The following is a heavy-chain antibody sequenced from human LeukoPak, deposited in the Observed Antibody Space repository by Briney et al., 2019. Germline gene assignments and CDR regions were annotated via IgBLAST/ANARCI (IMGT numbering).Heavy chain of an antibody. CDR2: VSGSGGFT. CDR1: GFTFSNYA. J-gene: IGHJ4*02. Sequence: GGSLRLSCAASGFTFSNYAMNWVRQAPGKGLEWVSTVSGSGGFTYYADSVKGRLTISRDNSKNTLYLQMNSLRAEDTAVYYCAKAPAFCSSTSCYSLLDYWGQGTLVTVSS. D-gene: IGHD2-2*01. CDR3: AKAPAFCSSTSCYSLLDY. V-gene: IGHV3-23*01.